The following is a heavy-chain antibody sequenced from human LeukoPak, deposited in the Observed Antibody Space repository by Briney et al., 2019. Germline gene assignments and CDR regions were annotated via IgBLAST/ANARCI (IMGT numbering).Heavy chain of an antibody. Sequence: GGSLRLSCAASGFTFSSYEMNWVRQAPGKGLEWVAVISFDGTHDFYADSVKGRFTISRDNSKNTLYLQMNSLRADDTAVYYCARARATVTRISSFDIWGQGTMVTVSS. CDR1: GFTFSSYE. J-gene: IGHJ3*02. V-gene: IGHV3-30*04. D-gene: IGHD4-17*01. CDR3: ARARATVTRISSFDI. CDR2: ISFDGTHD.